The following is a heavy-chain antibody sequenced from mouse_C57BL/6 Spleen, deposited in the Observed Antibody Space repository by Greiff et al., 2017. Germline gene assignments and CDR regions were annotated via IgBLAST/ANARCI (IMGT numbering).Heavy chain of an antibody. V-gene: IGHV5-17*01. D-gene: IGHD1-1*01. CDR1: GFTFSDYG. CDR2: ISSGSSTI. J-gene: IGHJ1*03. Sequence: EVQRVESGGGLVKPGGSLKLSCAASGFTFSDYGMHWVRQAPEKGLEWVAYISSGSSTIYYADTVKGRFTISRDNAKNTLFLQMTSLRSEDTAMYYCARFLITTVVGYWYFDVWGTGTTVTVSS. CDR3: ARFLITTVVGYWYFDV.